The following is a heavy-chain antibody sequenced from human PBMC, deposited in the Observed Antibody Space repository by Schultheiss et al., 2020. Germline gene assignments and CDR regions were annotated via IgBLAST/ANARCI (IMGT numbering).Heavy chain of an antibody. J-gene: IGHJ6*03. CDR1: GGSISSSSYY. Sequence: SETLSLTCTVSGGSISSSSYYWGWIRQPPGKGLEWIGSIYYSGSTYYNPSLKSRVTISVDTSKNQFSLKLSSVTAADTAVYYCARRGDCSSTSCYLDYYYYMDVWGKGTTVTVSS. CDR3: ARRGDCSSTSCYLDYYYYMDV. D-gene: IGHD2-2*01. V-gene: IGHV4-39*01. CDR2: IYYSGST.